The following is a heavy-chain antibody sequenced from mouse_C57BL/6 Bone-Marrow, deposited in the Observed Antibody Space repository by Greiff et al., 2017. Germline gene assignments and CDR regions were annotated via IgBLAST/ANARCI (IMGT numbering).Heavy chain of an antibody. D-gene: IGHD1-1*01. CDR3: AIYYGSSPAWFAY. CDR2: IYPGGGYT. Sequence: VMLVESGAELVRPGTSVKMSCKASGYTFTNYWIGWAKQRPGHGLEWIGDIYPGGGYTNYNEKFKGKATLTADKSSSTAYMQFSSLTSEDSAIYYCAIYYGSSPAWFAYWGQGTLVTVSA. V-gene: IGHV1-63*01. CDR1: GYTFTNYW. J-gene: IGHJ3*01.